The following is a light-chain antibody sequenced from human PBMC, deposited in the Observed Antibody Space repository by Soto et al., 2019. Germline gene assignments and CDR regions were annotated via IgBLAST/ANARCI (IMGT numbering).Light chain of an antibody. J-gene: IGKJ5*01. Sequence: EIVMAQSPATLSVSPGERATLSCRASQSVSSNLAWYQQKPGQAPRLLIYGASTRATGIPARFSGSGSGTEYTLSISSLQSEDFAVYYCQQYENWPSITFGLGTRLEIK. CDR2: GAS. CDR1: QSVSSN. CDR3: QQYENWPSIT. V-gene: IGKV3-15*01.